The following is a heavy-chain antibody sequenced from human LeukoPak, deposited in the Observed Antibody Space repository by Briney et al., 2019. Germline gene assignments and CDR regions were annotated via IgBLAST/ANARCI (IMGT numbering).Heavy chain of an antibody. D-gene: IGHD3-22*01. CDR1: GYTFSGYY. Sequence: VASVKVSCKSSGYTFSGYYMHWVRQAPGQGVEWMGLINPNSGATNYAQTLQGRVTMTRDTSISIVYMELSRLRTDDTAVYYCARALRDDDSSGYYAYWGQGTLVTVSS. V-gene: IGHV1-2*02. CDR3: ARALRDDDSSGYYAY. J-gene: IGHJ4*02. CDR2: INPNSGAT.